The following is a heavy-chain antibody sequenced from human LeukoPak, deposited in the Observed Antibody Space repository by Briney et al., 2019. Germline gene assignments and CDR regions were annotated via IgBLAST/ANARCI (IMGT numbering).Heavy chain of an antibody. Sequence: GASVKVSCEASGYTFTSYYIHWVRQAPGQGLEWMGIINPSGGTTVYAQNFQGRVIMTRDTSTSTVHVDLSSLRSEDAAVYYCAREPRPVGATSFGYYFDYWGQGTLVTVSS. CDR2: INPSGGTT. CDR1: GYTFTSYY. J-gene: IGHJ4*02. CDR3: AREPRPVGATSFGYYFDY. V-gene: IGHV1-46*01. D-gene: IGHD1-26*01.